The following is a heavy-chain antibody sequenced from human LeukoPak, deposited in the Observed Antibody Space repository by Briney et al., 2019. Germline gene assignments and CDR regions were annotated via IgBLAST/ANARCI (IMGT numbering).Heavy chain of an antibody. CDR1: GFTFSSYA. J-gene: IGHJ4*02. CDR3: AKDHIVYSSSELGIFDY. V-gene: IGHV3-23*01. D-gene: IGHD6-6*01. CDR2: ISGSGGST. Sequence: GGSLRLSCAASGFTFSSYAMSWVRQAPGKGLEWVSAISGSGGSTYYADSVKGRFTISRDSSKNTLYLQMNSLRAEDTAVYYCAKDHIVYSSSELGIFDYWGQGTLVTVSS.